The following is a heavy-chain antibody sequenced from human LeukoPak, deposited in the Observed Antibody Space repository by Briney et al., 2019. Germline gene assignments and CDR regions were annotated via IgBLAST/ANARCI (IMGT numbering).Heavy chain of an antibody. D-gene: IGHD2-2*01. CDR2: ISYDGSNK. J-gene: IGHJ4*02. CDR3: ARVLGVVVPAAIGPFDY. Sequence: GRSLRLSCAASGFTFSSYAMHRVRQAPGKGLEWVAVISYDGSNKYYADSVKGRFTISRDNSKNTLYLQMNSLRAEDTAVYYCARVLGVVVPAAIGPFDYWGQGTLVTVSS. V-gene: IGHV3-30-3*01. CDR1: GFTFSSYA.